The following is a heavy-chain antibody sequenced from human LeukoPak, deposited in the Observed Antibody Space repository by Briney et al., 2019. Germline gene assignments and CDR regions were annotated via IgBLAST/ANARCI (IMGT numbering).Heavy chain of an antibody. CDR2: INHSGST. Sequence: SETLSLTCAVYGGSFSGHYWSWIRQPPGKGLEWIWEINHSGSTNYNPSLKSRVTISVDTSKNHFSLRLSSVTAADTAVYYCAREYSTSSTAFDIWGQGTMVTVSS. D-gene: IGHD6-6*01. CDR1: GGSFSGHY. J-gene: IGHJ3*02. V-gene: IGHV4-34*01. CDR3: AREYSTSSTAFDI.